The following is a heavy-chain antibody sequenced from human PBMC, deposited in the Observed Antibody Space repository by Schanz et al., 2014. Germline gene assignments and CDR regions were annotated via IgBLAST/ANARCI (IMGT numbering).Heavy chain of an antibody. J-gene: IGHJ4*02. CDR1: GFTFSSYS. V-gene: IGHV3-48*01. CDR2: ISGSSRTI. CDR3: VRDSFFAFDY. Sequence: EVQLVESGGGLVQPGGSLRLSCAASGFTFSSYSMNWVRQAPGKGLEWVSYISGSSRTIYYADSVKGRFTMSRDNAKNSVFLQMNSLRAEDTAVYYCVRDSFFAFDYWGQGTLVTVSS. D-gene: IGHD3-3*01.